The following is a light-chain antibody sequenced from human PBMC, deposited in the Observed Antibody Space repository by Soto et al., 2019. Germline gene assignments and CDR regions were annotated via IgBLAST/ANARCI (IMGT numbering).Light chain of an antibody. J-gene: IGLJ2*01. Sequence: QSALTQPASVSGSPGQSITISCTGASNDIGNYNLVSWYQHHPGKAPKLMIYEDDERPSGVSNRFSGSKSGNTASLTISGLQAEDEGHYYCCSYADSGTLLFGAGTKLTVL. V-gene: IGLV2-23*01. CDR3: CSYADSGTLL. CDR2: EDD. CDR1: SNDIGNYNL.